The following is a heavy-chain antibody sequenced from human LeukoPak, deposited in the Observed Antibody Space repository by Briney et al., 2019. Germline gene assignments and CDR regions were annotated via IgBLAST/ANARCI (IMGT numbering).Heavy chain of an antibody. D-gene: IGHD3-10*01. J-gene: IGHJ3*02. Sequence: GGSLRLSCAASGFTFSGFIIHWVRQAPGKGLEWIGRVTSKTNSYATAYAASVKGRFTVSRDDSKKTAYLQMNSLKTEDTAVYYCAAGITLIRGGTFDIWGQGTMVIVSS. CDR1: GFTFSGFI. CDR2: VTSKTNSYAT. V-gene: IGHV3-73*01. CDR3: AAGITLIRGGTFDI.